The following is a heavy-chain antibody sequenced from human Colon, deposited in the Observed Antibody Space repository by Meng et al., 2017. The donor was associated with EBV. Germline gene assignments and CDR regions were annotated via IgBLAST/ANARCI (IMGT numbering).Heavy chain of an antibody. V-gene: IGHV4/OR15-8*02. D-gene: IGHD3-10*01. CDR1: GVSISINDHW. CDR2: IHHSGTT. J-gene: IGHJ5*02. CDR3: ARGSYYTWAT. Sequence: EKADPALMNLSDTPPPACEWSGVSISINDHWWSWVRQPPGKGPEWIGEIHHSGTTNYNPSFKSRVTMSIDTWKNRFSLDLTSVTAADTAVYYCARGSYYTWATWGQGTLVTVSS.